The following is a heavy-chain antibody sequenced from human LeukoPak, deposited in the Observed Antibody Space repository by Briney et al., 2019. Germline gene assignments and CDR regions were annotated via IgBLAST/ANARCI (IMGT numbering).Heavy chain of an antibody. D-gene: IGHD4-17*01. Sequence: SETLSPTCTVSGGSISSYYWSWIRQPPGKGLEWIGYIYYSGSTNYNPSLKSRVTISVDTSKNQFSLKLSSVTAADTAVYYCASAVYGDYVDYWGQGTLVTVSS. CDR1: GGSISSYY. CDR2: IYYSGST. V-gene: IGHV4-59*01. CDR3: ASAVYGDYVDY. J-gene: IGHJ4*02.